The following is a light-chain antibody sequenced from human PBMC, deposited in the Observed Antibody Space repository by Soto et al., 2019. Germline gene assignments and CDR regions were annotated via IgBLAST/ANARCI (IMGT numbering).Light chain of an antibody. V-gene: IGLV6-57*01. CDR3: QSYDASNFWV. J-gene: IGLJ2*01. Sequence: NFMLTQPHSVSESPGKTVTISCTRSSGSIADNYVQWYQQRPGSSPTTVIYEDNQRPSRVPDRFSGSIDSSSNSAALTISGLKPEDEADYYCQSYDASNFWVFGGGTKLTVL. CDR1: SGSIADNY. CDR2: EDN.